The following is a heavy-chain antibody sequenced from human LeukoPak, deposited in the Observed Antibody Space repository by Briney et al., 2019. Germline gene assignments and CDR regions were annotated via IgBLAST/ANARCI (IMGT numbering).Heavy chain of an antibody. CDR2: ISGSGGST. V-gene: IGHV3-23*01. CDR1: GFTFSSYA. Sequence: GGSLRHSCAASGFTFSSYAMSWVRQAPGKGLEWVSAISGSGGSTYYADSVKGRFTISRDNAKNSLYLQMNSLRAEDTAVYYCARIHGGSWYFDYWGQGTLVTVSS. CDR3: ARIHGGSWYFDY. D-gene: IGHD6-13*01. J-gene: IGHJ4*02.